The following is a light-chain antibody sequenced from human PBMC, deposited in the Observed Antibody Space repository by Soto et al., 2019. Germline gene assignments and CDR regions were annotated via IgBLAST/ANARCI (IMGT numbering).Light chain of an antibody. J-gene: IGLJ3*02. Sequence: QSVLTQPPSVSGAPGQRVTISCTGSSSNIGAGYDVHWYQQLPGTAPKLLIYGNSNRPSGVPDRFSGYKSGTSASLAITGLQAEEEADYCQSYDSSLSGVFGGGTKLTVL. CDR3: QSYDSSLSGV. CDR1: SSNIGAGYD. CDR2: GNS. V-gene: IGLV1-40*01.